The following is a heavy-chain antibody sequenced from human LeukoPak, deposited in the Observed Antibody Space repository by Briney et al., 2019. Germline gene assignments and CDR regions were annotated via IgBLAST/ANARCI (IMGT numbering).Heavy chain of an antibody. J-gene: IGHJ4*02. CDR2: IIPIFGTA. Sequence: APVKVSCKASGGTFSSYAISWVRQAPGQGLEWMGGIIPIFGTANYAQKFQGRVTITTDESTSTAYMELSSLRSEDTAVYYCARYSPYYDFWSSYYYWGQGTLVTVSS. V-gene: IGHV1-69*05. CDR1: GGTFSSYA. CDR3: ARYSPYYDFWSSYYY. D-gene: IGHD3-3*01.